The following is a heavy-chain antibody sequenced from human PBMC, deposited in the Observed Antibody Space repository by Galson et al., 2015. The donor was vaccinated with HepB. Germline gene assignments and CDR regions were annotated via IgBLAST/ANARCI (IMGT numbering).Heavy chain of an antibody. Sequence: SVKVSCKASGYTFTSYYMHWVRQAPGQGLEWMGIINPSGGSTSYAQKFQGGVTMTRDTSTSTVYMELSSLRSEDTAVYYCARELRATGFGEPDAFDIWGQGTMVTVSS. CDR2: INPSGGST. J-gene: IGHJ3*02. CDR3: ARELRATGFGEPDAFDI. V-gene: IGHV1-46*01. D-gene: IGHD3-10*01. CDR1: GYTFTSYY.